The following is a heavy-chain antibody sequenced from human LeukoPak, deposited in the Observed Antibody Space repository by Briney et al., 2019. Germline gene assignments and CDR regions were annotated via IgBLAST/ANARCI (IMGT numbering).Heavy chain of an antibody. J-gene: IGHJ5*02. CDR3: SRTMESWFGELSKLDP. V-gene: IGHV3-53*01. CDR1: GFTVSSNY. Sequence: GGSLRLSCAASGFTVSSNYMSWVRQAPGKGLEWVSIIYIGGSSYYADSVKGRFTISRDKSKNTLYLQIKSLRAEDTAVYYCSRTMESWFGELSKLDPWGQGTLVTVSS. D-gene: IGHD3-10*01. CDR2: IYIGGSS.